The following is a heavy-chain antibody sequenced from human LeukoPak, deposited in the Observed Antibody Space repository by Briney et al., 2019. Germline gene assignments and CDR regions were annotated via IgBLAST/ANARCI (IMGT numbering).Heavy chain of an antibody. V-gene: IGHV3-30*03. CDR3: ARGSGIAAAGYYFDY. Sequence: GRSLRLSCAASGFTFSSYGMHWVRQAPGKGLEWVAVISYDGSNKYYADSVKGRFTISRDNSKNTLCLQMNSLRAEDTAVYYCARGSGIAAAGYYFDYWGQGTLVTVSS. CDR2: ISYDGSNK. D-gene: IGHD6-13*01. CDR1: GFTFSSYG. J-gene: IGHJ4*02.